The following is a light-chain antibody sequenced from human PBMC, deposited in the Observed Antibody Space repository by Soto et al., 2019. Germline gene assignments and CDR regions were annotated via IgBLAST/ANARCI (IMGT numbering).Light chain of an antibody. Sequence: DIVMTQSPDSLAVSLGERATINCKSSQSVLYSSNNKNYLAWYQQKPGQPPKLLIYWASTRESGVPDRFSGSGSGTDFTLTISSLQAEDVAVYYCQHYYITRLTFGPGTKVDIK. J-gene: IGKJ3*01. CDR3: QHYYITRLT. CDR2: WAS. V-gene: IGKV4-1*01. CDR1: QSVLYSSNNKNY.